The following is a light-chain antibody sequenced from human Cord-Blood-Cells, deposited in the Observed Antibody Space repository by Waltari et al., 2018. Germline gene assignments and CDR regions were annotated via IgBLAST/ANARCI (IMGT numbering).Light chain of an antibody. CDR1: SSDAGGSNY. CDR2: EVS. J-gene: IGLJ2*01. V-gene: IGLV2-8*01. Sequence: QSALTQPPSASGSPGQPVPIPCTGTSSDAGGSNYVSWYQQHPGKAPKLMIYEVSKRPSGVPDRFSGSKSGNTASLTVSGLQAEDEADYYCSSYAGSNNVVFGGGTKLTVL. CDR3: SSYAGSNNVV.